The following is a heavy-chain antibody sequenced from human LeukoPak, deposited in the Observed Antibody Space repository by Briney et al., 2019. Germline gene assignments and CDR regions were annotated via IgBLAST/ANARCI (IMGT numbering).Heavy chain of an antibody. CDR2: IYTSGST. CDR3: ARDSTRDRAFDI. CDR1: GGSISSGSYY. D-gene: IGHD2/OR15-2a*01. Sequence: SETLSLTGTVSGGSISSGSYYWSWIRQPAGKGLEWIGRIYTSGSTNYNPSLKSRVTISVDTSKNQFSLKLSSVTAADTAVYYCARDSTRDRAFDIWGQGTMVTVSS. V-gene: IGHV4-61*02. J-gene: IGHJ3*02.